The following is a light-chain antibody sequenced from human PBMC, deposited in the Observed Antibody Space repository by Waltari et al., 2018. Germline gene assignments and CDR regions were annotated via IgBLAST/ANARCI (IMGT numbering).Light chain of an antibody. CDR3: LQYDSFPLT. V-gene: IGKV1-16*02. CDR1: RGITNY. Sequence: DIQLTQSPSSLSASVGDRVTITCRASRGITNYLAWLQQKPGKTPKCLVYAASSLQSGVPSKFSGSGSGTDFTLTISSLQPEDFATYYCLQYDSFPLTFGGGTKVEIQ. J-gene: IGKJ4*01. CDR2: AAS.